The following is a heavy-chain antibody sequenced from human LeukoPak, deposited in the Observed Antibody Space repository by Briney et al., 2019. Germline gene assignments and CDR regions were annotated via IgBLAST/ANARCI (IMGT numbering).Heavy chain of an antibody. CDR1: GFTFSNYA. CDR3: ASLGTSSYGSGSYRSGDY. D-gene: IGHD3-10*01. J-gene: IGHJ4*02. Sequence: GGSLRLSCAASGFTFSNYAMSWARQAPGKGLEWVSAISGSGGSTYYADSVKGRFTISRDNSKNTLYLQMNSLRAEDTAVYYCASLGTSSYGSGSYRSGDYWGQGTLVTVSS. CDR2: ISGSGGST. V-gene: IGHV3-23*01.